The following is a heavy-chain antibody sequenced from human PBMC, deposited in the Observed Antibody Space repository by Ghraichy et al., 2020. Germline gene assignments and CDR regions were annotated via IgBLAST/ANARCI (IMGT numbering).Heavy chain of an antibody. V-gene: IGHV4-34*01. Sequence: GSLRLSCGVSGGSFNNYNWSWIRQPLGKGLEWIGEINHSGDTNYNPSLKSRLTILLDKPKKQFSLKLTSVTAADTAIYYCARGGSTWYIDLWGQGTLVIVS. CDR2: INHSGDT. CDR1: GGSFNNYN. CDR3: ARGGSTWYIDL. J-gene: IGHJ4*02. D-gene: IGHD6-13*01.